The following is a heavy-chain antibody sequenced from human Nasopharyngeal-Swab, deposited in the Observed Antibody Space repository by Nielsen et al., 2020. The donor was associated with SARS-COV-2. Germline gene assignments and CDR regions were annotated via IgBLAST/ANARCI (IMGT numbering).Heavy chain of an antibody. CDR1: GFTFSSYW. D-gene: IGHD6-13*01. CDR3: SRIAAAGTNALDI. J-gene: IGHJ3*02. Sequence: WSLRLSCAASGFTFSSYWMSWVRQAPGKGLEWVANIKQDGSEKYYVDSVKGRFTISRDNAKNSLYLQMNSLRAEDTAVYYCSRIAAAGTNALDIWGQGTMVTVSS. V-gene: IGHV3-7*05. CDR2: IKQDGSEK.